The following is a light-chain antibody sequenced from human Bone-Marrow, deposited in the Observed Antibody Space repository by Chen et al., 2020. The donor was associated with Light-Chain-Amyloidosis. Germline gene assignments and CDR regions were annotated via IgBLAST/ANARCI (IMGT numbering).Light chain of an antibody. CDR1: SSDVGGDNH. Sequence: QSSLTKPVSVSGSPGQSITISCTGISSDVGGDNHVSWYQHHPDKAPKLMIYEVTNRPSWVPDRFSGSKSDNTASLTISVLQTEDEADYFCSSYTITNALVFGSGTRVTVL. CDR3: SSYTITNALV. CDR2: EVT. J-gene: IGLJ1*01. V-gene: IGLV2-14*01.